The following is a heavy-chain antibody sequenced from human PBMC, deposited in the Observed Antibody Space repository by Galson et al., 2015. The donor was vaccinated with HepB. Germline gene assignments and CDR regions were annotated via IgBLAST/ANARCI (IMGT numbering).Heavy chain of an antibody. V-gene: IGHV1-18*01. CDR3: ARGALVVGVEATQNNWFDP. Sequence: SVKVSCKVSGYTFSSYSITWVRQAPGQGLEWMGWMSAYNRKTKYAQKFMGRVTVTTDTSTTTAYMELRRLRSDDTAVYYCARGALVVGVEATQNNWFDPWGQGTLVTVSS. J-gene: IGHJ5*02. CDR1: GYTFSSYS. CDR2: MSAYNRKT. D-gene: IGHD2-21*01.